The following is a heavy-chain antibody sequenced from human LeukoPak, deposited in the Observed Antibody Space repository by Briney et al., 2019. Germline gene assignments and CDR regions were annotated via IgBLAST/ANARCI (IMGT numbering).Heavy chain of an antibody. CDR3: TRDMEWGMDV. V-gene: IGHV3-43*01. D-gene: IGHD3-3*01. Sequence: GGSLRLSCAASGFTFDRHTMHWVRQPPGKGPEWVSLIGWDGTNIDYADSVKGRFTISRDNSKNFVYLQMHSLRTEDTALYYCTRDMEWGMDVWGQGTTVIVSS. CDR1: GFTFDRHT. CDR2: IGWDGTNI. J-gene: IGHJ6*02.